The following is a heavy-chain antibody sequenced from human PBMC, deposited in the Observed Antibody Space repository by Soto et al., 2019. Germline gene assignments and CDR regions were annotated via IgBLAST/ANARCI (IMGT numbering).Heavy chain of an antibody. CDR1: SGSIDNVYW. D-gene: IGHD2-2*01. Sequence: PSETLSLTCAVSSGSIDNVYWWSWVRQSPGKGLEWIGETSHDGVTNYNPSLEGRVTISIDKSKNQFYLDLNSVTAADTAMYYCARGDQYQPTYDYYFYYGMGVRGNVPTFTTSS. CDR2: TSHDGVT. J-gene: IGHJ6*04. CDR3: ARGDQYQPTYDYYFYYGMGV. V-gene: IGHV4-4*02.